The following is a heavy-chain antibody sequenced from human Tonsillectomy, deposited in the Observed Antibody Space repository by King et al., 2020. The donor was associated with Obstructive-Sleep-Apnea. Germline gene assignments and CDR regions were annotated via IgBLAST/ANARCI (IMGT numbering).Heavy chain of an antibody. J-gene: IGHJ4*02. CDR2: IYYIGSF. CDR3: ARAVVVFGSGSYSDY. CDR1: GGSISSGGYY. D-gene: IGHD3-10*01. Sequence: QLQESGPGLVKPSQTLSLTCTVSGGSISSGGYYWSWIRQHPEKGLEWIGYIYYIGSFYYNPSLESRITISVDTSKNQFSLKLSSVTAADTAVYYCARAVVVFGSGSYSDYWGQGTLVTVSS. V-gene: IGHV4-31*03.